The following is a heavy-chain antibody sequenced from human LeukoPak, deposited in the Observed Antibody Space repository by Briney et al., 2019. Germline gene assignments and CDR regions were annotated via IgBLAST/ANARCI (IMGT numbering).Heavy chain of an antibody. V-gene: IGHV4-59*01. Sequence: SETLSLTCTVSGGSISNYYWSWIRQPPGKGLEWIGYIYYSGSTNYNPSLKSRVTISVDTSKNQFSLKLSSVTAADTAVYYCARDGSSGWYGNYYFDYWGQGTLVTVSS. J-gene: IGHJ4*02. CDR1: GGSISNYY. CDR3: ARDGSSGWYGNYYFDY. CDR2: IYYSGST. D-gene: IGHD6-19*01.